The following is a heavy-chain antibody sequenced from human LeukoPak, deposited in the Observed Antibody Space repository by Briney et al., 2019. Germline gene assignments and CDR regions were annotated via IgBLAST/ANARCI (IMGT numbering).Heavy chain of an antibody. CDR2: ASNSGSST. V-gene: IGHV3-23*05. CDR1: GFNFVFEA. D-gene: IGHD3-9*01. Sequence: GALSLSCAASGFNFVFEAMTWVRQAPGKGLEWVSSASNSGSSTYYARAVKGRFTISRDNSKNILYLQMSSLRVDDTAVYYCAKGLSLSRHMSGYPFGAFETWGQGTMVTVSS. J-gene: IGHJ3*02. CDR3: AKGLSLSRHMSGYPFGAFET.